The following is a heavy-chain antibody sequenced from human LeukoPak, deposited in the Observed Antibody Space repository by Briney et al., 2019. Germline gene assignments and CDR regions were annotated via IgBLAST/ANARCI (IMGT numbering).Heavy chain of an antibody. CDR2: IKNKRGSYTA. J-gene: IGHJ4*02. CDR3: GSDTATALDY. D-gene: IGHD6-13*01. Sequence: GGSLRLSCAASGFTLNDHYMDWVRQAPGKGLEWVGRIKNKRGSYTADYAASVKGRFTLSRDDSQNSLYLQMNSLKIEDTAVYYCGSDTATALDYWGQGTLVTVSS. CDR1: GFTLNDHY. V-gene: IGHV3-72*01.